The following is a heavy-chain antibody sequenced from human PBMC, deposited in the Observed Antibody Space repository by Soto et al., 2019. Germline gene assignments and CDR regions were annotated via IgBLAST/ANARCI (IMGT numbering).Heavy chain of an antibody. CDR3: ARDGPGQYYYNYFDY. D-gene: IGHD3-10*01. CDR2: ISSSSSTI. Sequence: GGSLRLSCAASGFTFSSYSMNWVRQAPGKGLEWVSYISSSSSTIYYADSVKGRFTISRDNAKNSLYLQMNSLRDEDTAVYYCARDGPGQYYYNYFDYWGQGTLVTVSS. J-gene: IGHJ4*02. CDR1: GFTFSSYS. V-gene: IGHV3-48*02.